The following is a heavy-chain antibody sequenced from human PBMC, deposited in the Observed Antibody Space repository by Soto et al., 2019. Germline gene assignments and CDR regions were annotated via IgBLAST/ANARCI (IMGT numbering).Heavy chain of an antibody. V-gene: IGHV4-39*01. CDR1: GGSISTSRSY. J-gene: IGHJ5*02. D-gene: IGHD2-21*01. CDR2: IFYSGST. CDR3: ARQPTTGDTDLWFDP. Sequence: QLQLLESGPGLVKASETLSLTCSVSGGSISTSRSYWAWIRQPPGKGLEWLANIFYSGSTFYNPSLPSRVSVSVDTSKNEFSLKLRSVTAADTAVYYCARQPTTGDTDLWFDPWGQGPLVTVSS.